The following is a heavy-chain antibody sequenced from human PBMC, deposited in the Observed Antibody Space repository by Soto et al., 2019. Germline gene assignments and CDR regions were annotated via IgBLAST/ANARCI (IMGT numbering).Heavy chain of an antibody. D-gene: IGHD3-3*01. J-gene: IGHJ4*02. CDR1: GFTFSSYA. Sequence: EVRLLESGGGLVQPGGSLRLSCAASGFTFSSYAMSWVRQAPGKGLEWVSAISGSGGSTYYADSVKGRFTISRDNSKNTLYLQMNSLRAEDTAVYYCAKEYRFLEWLPQDFDYWGQGTLVTVSS. CDR3: AKEYRFLEWLPQDFDY. CDR2: ISGSGGST. V-gene: IGHV3-23*01.